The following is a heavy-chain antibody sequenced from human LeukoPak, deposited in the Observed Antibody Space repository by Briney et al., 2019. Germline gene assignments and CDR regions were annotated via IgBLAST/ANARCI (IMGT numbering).Heavy chain of an antibody. CDR1: GFTFDDYA. Sequence: GRSLRLSCAASGFTFDDYAMHWVRQAPGKGLEWVSGISWNSGSIGYADSVKGRFTISRDNAKNSLYLQMNSLRAEDTALYYCAKGDSSGYYRPFDYWGQGTLVTVSS. D-gene: IGHD3-22*01. V-gene: IGHV3-9*01. CDR3: AKGDSSGYYRPFDY. CDR2: ISWNSGSI. J-gene: IGHJ4*02.